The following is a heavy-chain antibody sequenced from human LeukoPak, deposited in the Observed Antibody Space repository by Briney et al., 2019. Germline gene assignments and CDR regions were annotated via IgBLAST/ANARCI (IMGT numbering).Heavy chain of an antibody. J-gene: IGHJ5*02. CDR2: IIPIFGTA. V-gene: IGHV1-69*01. CDR3: ARGIPLEWLPEGWFDP. Sequence: EASVKVSCKASGGTFSSYAISWVRQAPGQGLEWMGGIIPIFGTANYAQKFQGRVTITADESTSTAYMELSSLRSEDTAVYYCARGIPLEWLPEGWFDPWGQGTLVTVSS. D-gene: IGHD3-3*01. CDR1: GGTFSSYA.